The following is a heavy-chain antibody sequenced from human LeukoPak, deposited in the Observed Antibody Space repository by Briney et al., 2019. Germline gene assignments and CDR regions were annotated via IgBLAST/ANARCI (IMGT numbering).Heavy chain of an antibody. Sequence: GSLRLSCAASGFTFSSYAMSWVRQAPGKGLEWVSAISGSGGSTYYADSVKGRFTISRDNSKNTLYLQMNSLRAEDTAVYYCATTDLLSGYYISYFDYWGQGTLVTVSS. CDR2: ISGSGGST. V-gene: IGHV3-23*01. J-gene: IGHJ4*02. CDR1: GFTFSSYA. CDR3: ATTDLLSGYYISYFDY. D-gene: IGHD3-3*01.